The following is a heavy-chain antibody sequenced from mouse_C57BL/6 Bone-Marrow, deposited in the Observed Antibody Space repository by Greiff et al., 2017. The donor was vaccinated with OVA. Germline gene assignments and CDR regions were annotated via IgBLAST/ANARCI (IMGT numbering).Heavy chain of an antibody. V-gene: IGHV3-6*01. CDR2: ISYDGSN. CDR3: ASYDGYYVYAMDY. Sequence: EVQLQQSGPGLVKPSQSLSLTCSVTGYSITSGYYWNWIRQFPGNKLEWMGYISYDGSNNYNPSLKNRISITRDTSKNQFFLKLNSVTTEDTATYYCASYDGYYVYAMDYWGQGTSGTVSS. J-gene: IGHJ4*01. D-gene: IGHD2-3*01. CDR1: GYSITSGYY.